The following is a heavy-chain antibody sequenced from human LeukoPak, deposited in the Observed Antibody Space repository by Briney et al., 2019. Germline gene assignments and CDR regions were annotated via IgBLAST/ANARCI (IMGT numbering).Heavy chain of an antibody. CDR3: ARIMLSWREFDC. V-gene: IGHV4-31*03. CDR2: IYYSGST. Sequence: SETLSLTRTVSGGSISNGDHYWSWIRQHPGTGLEWIGHIYYSGSTYYNPSLKSRGIISVETSKNQFSLKLSSVTAADTAVYYRARIMLSWREFDCWGQGTLVTVSS. D-gene: IGHD1-26*01. CDR1: GGSISNGDHY. J-gene: IGHJ4*02.